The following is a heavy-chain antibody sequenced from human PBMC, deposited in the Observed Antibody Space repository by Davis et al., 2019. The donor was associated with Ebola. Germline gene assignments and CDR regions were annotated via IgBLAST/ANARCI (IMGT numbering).Heavy chain of an antibody. CDR3: ARLSYYYDSSGLGNWFDP. CDR2: IYYSGNT. Sequence: SETLSLTCTVSGGPISSYYWSWIRQPPGKGLEWIGYIYYSGNTNYNPSLKSRVTISVDTSKNQFSLKLSSVTAADTAVYYCARLSYYYDSSGLGNWFDPWGQGTLVTVSS. V-gene: IGHV4-59*08. D-gene: IGHD3-22*01. J-gene: IGHJ5*02. CDR1: GGPISSYY.